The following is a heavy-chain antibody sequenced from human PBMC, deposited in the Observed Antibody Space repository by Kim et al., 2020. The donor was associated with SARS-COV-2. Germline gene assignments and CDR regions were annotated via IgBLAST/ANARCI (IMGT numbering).Heavy chain of an antibody. V-gene: IGHV3-30-3*01. CDR1: GFTFSSYA. D-gene: IGHD6-19*01. J-gene: IGHJ6*02. CDR3: ARDRYSSGWYSPSDYYYGMDV. Sequence: GGSLRLSCAASGFTFSSYAMHWVRQAPGKGLEWVAVISYDGSNKYYADSVKGRFTISRDNSKNTLYLQMNSLRAEDTAVYYCARDRYSSGWYSPSDYYYGMDVWGQGTTVTVSS. CDR2: ISYDGSNK.